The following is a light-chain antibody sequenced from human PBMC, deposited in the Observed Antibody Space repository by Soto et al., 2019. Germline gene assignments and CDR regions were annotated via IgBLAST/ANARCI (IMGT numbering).Light chain of an antibody. CDR2: WAS. J-gene: IGKJ4*01. CDR3: HQYYGAPVT. V-gene: IGKV4-1*01. CDR1: QSVLSSSNNKNY. Sequence: DIAMTQSPDSLAVSLGERATINYKSSQSVLSSSNNKNYLAWYQQKPGQPPKLLILWASTREFGVADRFSGSGSGTDFTLTISSLQAEDVAVYYCHQYYGAPVTFGGGTKVEIK.